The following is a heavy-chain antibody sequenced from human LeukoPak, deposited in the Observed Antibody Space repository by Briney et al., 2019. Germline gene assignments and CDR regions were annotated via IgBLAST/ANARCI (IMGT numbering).Heavy chain of an antibody. CDR1: GFTFSSSW. J-gene: IGHJ4*02. V-gene: IGHV3-74*01. CDR2: INSDGSIT. Sequence: GGSLRLSCAASGFTFSSSWMHWVRQAPGKGLVWVSRINSDGSITTYADSVRGRFTISRDNAKSTLYLQMNSLRAEDTAVYYCASSTQISKYADYWGQGALVTVSS. CDR3: ASSTQISKYADY. D-gene: IGHD2-2*01.